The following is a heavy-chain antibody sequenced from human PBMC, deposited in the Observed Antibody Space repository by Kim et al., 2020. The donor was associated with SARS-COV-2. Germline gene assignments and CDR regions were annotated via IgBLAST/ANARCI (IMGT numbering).Heavy chain of an antibody. CDR3: ARSFYSSPDY. V-gene: IGHV3-48*02. Sequence: TIYYADSVKGRFTSSRDNAKNSLYLQMNSLRDEDTAVYYCARSFYSSPDYWGQGTLVTVSS. J-gene: IGHJ4*02. CDR2: TI. D-gene: IGHD6-13*01.